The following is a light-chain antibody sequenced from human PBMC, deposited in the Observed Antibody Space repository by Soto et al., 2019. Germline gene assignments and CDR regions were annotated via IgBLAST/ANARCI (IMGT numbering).Light chain of an antibody. CDR2: DAS. Sequence: EIVLTQSPATLSLSPGETATLSCRASQSISNYLAWYQHKPGQAPRLLIFDASNRATGIPARFSGSGSGTDFTLTISSLEPEDFSVYYCQQRYNWPVTFGQGTRLEIK. J-gene: IGKJ5*01. CDR3: QQRYNWPVT. V-gene: IGKV3-11*01. CDR1: QSISNY.